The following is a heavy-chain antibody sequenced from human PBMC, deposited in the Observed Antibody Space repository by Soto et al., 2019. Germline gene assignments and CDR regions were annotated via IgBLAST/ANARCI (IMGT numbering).Heavy chain of an antibody. V-gene: IGHV3-23*01. CDR3: AKDRCSGGSCYSGVGDYFDY. Sequence: SGGSLRLSCAASGFTFSSYAMSWVRQAPGKGLEWVSAISGSGGSTYYADSVKGRFTISRDNSKNTLYLQMNSLRAEDTAVYYCAKDRCSGGSCYSGVGDYFDYWGQGTLVTVSS. J-gene: IGHJ4*02. CDR2: ISGSGGST. CDR1: GFTFSSYA. D-gene: IGHD2-15*01.